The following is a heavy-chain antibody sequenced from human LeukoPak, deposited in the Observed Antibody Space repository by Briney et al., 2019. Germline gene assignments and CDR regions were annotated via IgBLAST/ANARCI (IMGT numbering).Heavy chain of an antibody. J-gene: IGHJ3*02. CDR1: GGSISSGGYS. Sequence: SETPSLTCAVSGGSISSGGYSWSWIRQPPGKGLEWIGYIYHSGSTYYNPSLKSRVTISVDRSKNQFSLKLSSVTAADTAVYYCARGLNAMIVVASDAFDIWGQGTMVTVSS. CDR2: IYHSGST. D-gene: IGHD3-22*01. V-gene: IGHV4-30-2*01. CDR3: ARGLNAMIVVASDAFDI.